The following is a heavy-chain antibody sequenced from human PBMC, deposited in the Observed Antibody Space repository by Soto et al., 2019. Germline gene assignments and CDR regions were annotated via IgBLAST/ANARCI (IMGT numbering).Heavy chain of an antibody. CDR3: ARSVSGKFDY. CDR2: ISGDGSST. V-gene: IGHV3-74*01. D-gene: IGHD6-19*01. CDR1: GFTFSSYY. J-gene: IGHJ4*02. Sequence: EVQLVESGGGLVQPGGSLRLSCTASGFTFSSYYMHWVRQVPGKGLVWVSRISGDGSSTNYADSVKGRFTISRDSAKNTLYLQMNSLRAEDTAVYYCARSVSGKFDYWGQGTLVTVSS.